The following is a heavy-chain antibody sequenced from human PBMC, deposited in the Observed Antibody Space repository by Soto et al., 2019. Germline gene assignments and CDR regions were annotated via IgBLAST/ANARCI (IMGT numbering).Heavy chain of an antibody. CDR2: IKHDTSEA. CDR3: ARDGLLFSGPYRPSRFDY. V-gene: IGHV3-7*03. D-gene: IGHD3-16*02. Sequence: GGSLRLSCAASGFKFSNYWMSWVRQSPGKGLEWVGNIKHDTSEAHYADSVKGRFTITRENIKNFLFLQMNGLRADDTASYYCARDGLLFSGPYRPSRFDYWGLGTLVTVSS. CDR1: GFKFSNYW. J-gene: IGHJ4*02.